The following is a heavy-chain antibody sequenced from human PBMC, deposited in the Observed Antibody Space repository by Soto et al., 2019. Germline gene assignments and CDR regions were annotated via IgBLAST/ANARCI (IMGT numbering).Heavy chain of an antibody. CDR3: ARDRVESGYPEYFQH. J-gene: IGHJ1*01. CDR2: IYSGGST. Sequence: GRSRRLACTASGFTVSSNYMSWVRHAPGKGLEWVSVIYSGGSTYYADSVKGRFTISRDNSKNTLYLQMNSLRAEDTAVYYCARDRVESGYPEYFQHWGQGT. D-gene: IGHD3-22*01. V-gene: IGHV3-53*01. CDR1: GFTVSSNY.